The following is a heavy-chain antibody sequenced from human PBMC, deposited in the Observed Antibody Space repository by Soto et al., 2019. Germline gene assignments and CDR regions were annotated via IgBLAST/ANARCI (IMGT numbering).Heavy chain of an antibody. V-gene: IGHV4-30-2*01. Sequence: QLQLQESVSGLVTPSQTLSLTCAVSGVSIISGDYSWSWIRQPPGKGLEWIGYIYHDGRTLYNPSLKTRVPISLDRSKNQFSLKLTSVTAADTAVYYCASDDGSGSYRFDYWGQGTLVTVSS. J-gene: IGHJ4*02. CDR2: IYHDGRT. D-gene: IGHD3-10*01. CDR3: ASDDGSGSYRFDY. CDR1: GVSIISGDYS.